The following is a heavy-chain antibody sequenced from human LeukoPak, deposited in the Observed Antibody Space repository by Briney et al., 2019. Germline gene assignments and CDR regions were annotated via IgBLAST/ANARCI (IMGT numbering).Heavy chain of an antibody. CDR2: IYYSGTT. D-gene: IGHD3-3*01. V-gene: IGHV4-39*01. CDR1: GGSISSSSYS. Sequence: PSETLSLTCTVSGGSISSSSYSWGWIRQPPGKGLEWIGSIYYSGTTYYNPSLKSRVTISVDMSKIQFSLKLSSVAATDTAVYFCARLRFDFWSGYTHPYFDYWGQGTLVTVSS. CDR3: ARLRFDFWSGYTHPYFDY. J-gene: IGHJ4*02.